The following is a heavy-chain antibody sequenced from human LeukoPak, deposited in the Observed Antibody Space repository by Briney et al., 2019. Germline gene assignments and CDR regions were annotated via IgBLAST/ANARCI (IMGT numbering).Heavy chain of an antibody. CDR1: GGSISSYY. D-gene: IGHD3-10*01. CDR3: ARSNGSGSFDYYYGMDV. Sequence: PSETLSLTCTVSGGSISSYYWSWIRQPPGKGLEWIGYIYYSGSTNYNPSLKSRVTISVDTSKNQFSLKLSSVTAANTAVYYCARSNGSGSFDYYYGMDVWGQGTTVTVSS. J-gene: IGHJ6*02. CDR2: IYYSGST. V-gene: IGHV4-59*01.